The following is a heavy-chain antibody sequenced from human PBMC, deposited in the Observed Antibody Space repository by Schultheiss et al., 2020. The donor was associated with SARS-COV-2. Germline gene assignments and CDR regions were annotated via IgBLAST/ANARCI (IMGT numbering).Heavy chain of an antibody. D-gene: IGHD1-26*01. CDR3: ARVSGSYPYYYYGMDV. Sequence: SETLSLTCAVYGGSFSGYYWGWIRQPPGKGLEWIGSIYHSGSTDYNTSLKSRVTISVDTSKNQFSLKLSSVTAADTAVYYCARVSGSYPYYYYGMDVWGQGTTVTVSS. V-gene: IGHV4-34*01. CDR1: GGSFSGYY. CDR2: IYHSGST. J-gene: IGHJ6*02.